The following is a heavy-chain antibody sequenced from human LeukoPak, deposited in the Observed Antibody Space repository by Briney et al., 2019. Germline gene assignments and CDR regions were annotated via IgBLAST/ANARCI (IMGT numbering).Heavy chain of an antibody. D-gene: IGHD2-15*01. J-gene: IGHJ4*02. CDR1: GFTFSAYS. CDR2: IGKSSENI. CDR3: ARDHRWNFDF. Sequence: GGSLRLSCAASGFTFSAYSMNWVRRAPGKGLEWVSYIGKSSENIAYADSVMGRCTISRDDAKNSLYLQMNSLRDEDTAVYYCARDHRWNFDFWGQGILVTVSS. V-gene: IGHV3-48*02.